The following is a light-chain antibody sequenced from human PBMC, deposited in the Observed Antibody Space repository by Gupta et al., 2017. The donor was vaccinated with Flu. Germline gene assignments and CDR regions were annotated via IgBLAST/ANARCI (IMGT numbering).Light chain of an antibody. Sequence: QSVLTQPPSVSGTPGQSVTISCSGSSSNIGSNSVNWYQQLPGTAPKLLIFSNNQRPSGVPDRFSGSKSGTSASLAISGLQSEDEADYYCAAWDDSLNGLVFGGGTKVTVL. V-gene: IGLV1-44*01. CDR2: SNN. J-gene: IGLJ3*02. CDR1: SSNIGSNS. CDR3: AAWDDSLNGLV.